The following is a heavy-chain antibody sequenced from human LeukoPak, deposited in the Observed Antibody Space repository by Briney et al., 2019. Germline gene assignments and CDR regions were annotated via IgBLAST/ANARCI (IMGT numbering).Heavy chain of an antibody. CDR1: GFTFSSYA. V-gene: IGHV3-23*01. J-gene: IGHJ4*02. D-gene: IGHD3-10*01. CDR3: AKGRITMVRGVTD. Sequence: GGSLRLSCAASGFTFSSYAMSWVRQAPGKGLEWVSGISGSGGSTYYADSVKGRFTIPRDNSKNTLYLEMNSLRAEDTAVYYCAKGRITMVRGVTDWGQGTLVTVSS. CDR2: ISGSGGST.